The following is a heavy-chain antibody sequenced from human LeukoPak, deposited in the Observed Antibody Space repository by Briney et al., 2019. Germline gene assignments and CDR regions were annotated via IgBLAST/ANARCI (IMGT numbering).Heavy chain of an antibody. CDR2: TRYDESTK. J-gene: IGHJ6*03. CDR3: ARVYYYYYMDV. V-gene: IGHV3-30*02. Sequence: GGSLRLSCAASGFSFNNYGMHWVRQAPGKGLEWVAFTRYDESTKYYADSVKGRFTISRDNAKNSLYLQMNSLRAEDTAVYYCARVYYYYYMDVWGKGTAVTVSS. CDR1: GFSFNNYG.